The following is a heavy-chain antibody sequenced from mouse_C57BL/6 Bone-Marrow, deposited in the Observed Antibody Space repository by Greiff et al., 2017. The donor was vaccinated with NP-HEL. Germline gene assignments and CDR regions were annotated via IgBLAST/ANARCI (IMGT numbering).Heavy chain of an antibody. D-gene: IGHD2-5*01. Sequence: EVKLMESGGGLVKPGGSLKLSCAASGFTFSSYAMSWVRQTPEKRLEWVATISDGGSYTYYPDNVKGRFTISRDNAKNNLYLQMSHLKSEDTAMYYCARTYSNWGFAYWGQGALVTVS. CDR1: GFTFSSYA. CDR3: ARTYSNWGFAY. CDR2: ISDGGSYT. V-gene: IGHV5-4*03. J-gene: IGHJ3*01.